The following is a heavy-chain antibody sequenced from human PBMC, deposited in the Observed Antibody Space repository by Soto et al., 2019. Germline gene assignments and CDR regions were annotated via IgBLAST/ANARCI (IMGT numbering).Heavy chain of an antibody. D-gene: IGHD3-10*01. CDR3: ARKDYYGAGIYYFDH. J-gene: IGHJ4*02. Sequence: ASVKVSCKASGYTFTAYPMHWVRQAPGQRLEWMGWINVANGDTGYSQKFQGRVTVTRDTSASTVYMEVSSLTSEDTAVYYCARKDYYGAGIYYFDHWGQGTLVNVSS. V-gene: IGHV1-3*01. CDR2: INVANGDT. CDR1: GYTFTAYP.